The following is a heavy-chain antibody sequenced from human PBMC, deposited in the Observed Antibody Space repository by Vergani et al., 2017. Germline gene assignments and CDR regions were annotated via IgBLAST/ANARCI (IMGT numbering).Heavy chain of an antibody. CDR1: GGSISSGDYY. V-gene: IGHV4-30-4*08. D-gene: IGHD6-13*01. CDR2: IYYSGST. Sequence: QVQLQESGPGLMKPSQILSLTCTVSGGSISSGDYYWSWIRQPPGKGLEWIGYIYYSGSTYYNPSLKSRVTISVDTSKNQFSLKLSSVTAADTAVYYCARSVGYSSSWCDYWGQGTLVTVSS. CDR3: ARSVGYSSSWCDY. J-gene: IGHJ4*02.